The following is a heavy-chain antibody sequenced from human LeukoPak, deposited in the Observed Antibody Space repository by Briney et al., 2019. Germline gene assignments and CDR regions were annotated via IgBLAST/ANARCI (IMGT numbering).Heavy chain of an antibody. D-gene: IGHD3-10*01. CDR1: GYTFTSYG. CDR2: ISTYNDNT. V-gene: IGHV1-18*01. CDR3: ARDYGSGSYPNWFDP. J-gene: IGHJ5*02. Sequence: GASVKVSCKASGYTFTSYGISWVRQAPAQGLEWMGWISTYNDNTNYAQKLQGRVTMTTDTSTSTAYMELRSLRSDDTAVYYCARDYGSGSYPNWFDPWGQGTLVTVSS.